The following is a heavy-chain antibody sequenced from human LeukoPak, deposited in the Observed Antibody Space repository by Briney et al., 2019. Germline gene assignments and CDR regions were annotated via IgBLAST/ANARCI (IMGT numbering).Heavy chain of an antibody. J-gene: IGHJ5*02. Sequence: ASVKVSCKASGYTFTSYGISWVRQAPGQGLEWMGWISAYNGNTNYAQKLQGRVTMTTDTSTSTAYMELRSLRSDDTAVYYCARDRGGLRYFDWLSWFDPWGQGTLVTVSS. V-gene: IGHV1-18*01. CDR2: ISAYNGNT. CDR3: ARDRGGLRYFDWLSWFDP. D-gene: IGHD3-9*01. CDR1: GYTFTSYG.